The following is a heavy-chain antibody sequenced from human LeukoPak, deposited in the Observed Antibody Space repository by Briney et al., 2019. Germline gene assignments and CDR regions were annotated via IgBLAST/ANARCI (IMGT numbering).Heavy chain of an antibody. CDR1: GYTFTSYA. D-gene: IGHD6-13*01. CDR2: INAGNGNT. J-gene: IGHJ6*04. Sequence: ASVKVSCKASGYTFTSYAMHWVRQAPGQRLEWMGWINAGNGNTKYSQKFQGRVTTTRDTSASTAYMELSSLRSEDTAVYYCAISRGQQLAPEAPYYYGMDVWGKGTTVTVSS. V-gene: IGHV1-3*01. CDR3: AISRGQQLAPEAPYYYGMDV.